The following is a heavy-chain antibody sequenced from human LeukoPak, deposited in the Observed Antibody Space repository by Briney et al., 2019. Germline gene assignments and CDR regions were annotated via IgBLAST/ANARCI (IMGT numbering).Heavy chain of an antibody. V-gene: IGHV1-2*02. CDR1: GYTFTGYY. D-gene: IGHD6-19*01. CDR2: INPNSGGT. CDR3: ACISSGRPKYDY. Sequence: ASVKVSCTASGYTFTGYYMHWVRQAPGQGLEWMGWINPNSGGTNYAQKFQGRVTMTRDTSISTAYMELSRLRSDDTAVYYCACISSGRPKYDYWGQGTLVTVSS. J-gene: IGHJ4*02.